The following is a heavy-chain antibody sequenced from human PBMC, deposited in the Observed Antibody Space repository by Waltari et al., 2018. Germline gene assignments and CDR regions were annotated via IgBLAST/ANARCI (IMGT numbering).Heavy chain of an antibody. J-gene: IGHJ6*03. Sequence: QVQLQQWGAGLLKPSETLSLTCDVSGGSLSGYHWTWIRQPPGKGLEWIGEINDSGRTTYNPSRESRVTVSIETANNQFSLRVRSVTAADTAVYYCARVFGYYYYYMDVWGKGTTVTISS. CDR1: GGSLSGYH. V-gene: IGHV4-34*02. CDR2: INDSGRT. D-gene: IGHD3-3*01. CDR3: ARVFGYYYYYMDV.